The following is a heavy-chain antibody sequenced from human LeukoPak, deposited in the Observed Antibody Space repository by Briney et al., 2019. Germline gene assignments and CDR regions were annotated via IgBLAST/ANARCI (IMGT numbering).Heavy chain of an antibody. CDR3: AGTVGSGWYKGGNDAFDI. V-gene: IGHV4-59*01. Sequence: SETLSLTCTVSGGSISSYYWSWIRQPPGKGLEWIGYIYYSGSTNYNPSLKSRVTISVDTSKNQFSLKLSSVTAADTAVYYCAGTVGSGWYKGGNDAFDIWGQGTMVTVSS. D-gene: IGHD6-19*01. CDR2: IYYSGST. CDR1: GGSISSYY. J-gene: IGHJ3*02.